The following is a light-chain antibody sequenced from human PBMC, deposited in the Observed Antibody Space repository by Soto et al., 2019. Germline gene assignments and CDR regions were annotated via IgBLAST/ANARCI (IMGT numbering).Light chain of an antibody. Sequence: EIVLTQSPGTLSLSPGERATLSCRATQRVTSRYFAWYQQKPGQAPRLLIYGVSSRATDIPDRFSGSGSGTDFTLTISRLEPEDFVVYYCQQYSSLPHTFGQGTKLEVK. CDR3: QQYSSLPHT. V-gene: IGKV3-20*01. J-gene: IGKJ2*01. CDR1: QRVTSRY. CDR2: GVS.